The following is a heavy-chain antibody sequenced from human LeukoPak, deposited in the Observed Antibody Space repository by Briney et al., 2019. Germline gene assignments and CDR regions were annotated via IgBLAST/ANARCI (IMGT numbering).Heavy chain of an antibody. J-gene: IGHJ3*02. D-gene: IGHD3-10*01. CDR2: ISYDGSNK. Sequence: GGSLRLSCAASGFTFSSYGMHWVRQAPGKGLEWVAVISYDGSNKYYADSVKGRFTISRDNSKNTLYLQMNSLRAEDTAVYYCAKGEAWFGELDAFDIWGQGTMVTVSS. CDR3: AKGEAWFGELDAFDI. V-gene: IGHV3-30*18. CDR1: GFTFSSYG.